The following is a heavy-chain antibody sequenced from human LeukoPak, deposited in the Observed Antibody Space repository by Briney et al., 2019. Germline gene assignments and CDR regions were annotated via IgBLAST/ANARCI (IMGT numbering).Heavy chain of an antibody. Sequence: GGSLRLSCAASGFTFSSYAMSWVRQAPGKGLEWVSAISGSGGSTYYADSVKGRFTISRDNSKNTLYLQMSSLRAEDTAVYYCATIIAAAGTGVWGQGTTVTVSS. J-gene: IGHJ6*02. CDR3: ATIIAAAGTGV. CDR1: GFTFSSYA. CDR2: ISGSGGST. V-gene: IGHV3-23*01. D-gene: IGHD6-13*01.